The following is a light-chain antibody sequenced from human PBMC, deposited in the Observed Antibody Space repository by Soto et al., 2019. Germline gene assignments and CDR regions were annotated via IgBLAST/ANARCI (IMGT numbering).Light chain of an antibody. CDR1: SSDVGGYNY. CDR2: EVS. Sequence: QSALTQPPSASGSPGQSVTISCTGTSSDVGGYNYVSWYQQHPGKAPKLMISEVSKRPSGVPDRFSGSKSGNTASLTVSGLQSEDEADYYCRSFAGNNNLLFGGGTKLTVL. J-gene: IGLJ2*01. V-gene: IGLV2-8*01. CDR3: RSFAGNNNLL.